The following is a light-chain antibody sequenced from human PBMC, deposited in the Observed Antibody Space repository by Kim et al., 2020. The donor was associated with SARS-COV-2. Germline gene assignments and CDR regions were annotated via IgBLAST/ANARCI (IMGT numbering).Light chain of an antibody. V-gene: IGLV3-1*01. CDR3: QAWDSSTYV. CDR1: KLGDKY. CDR2: QDT. Sequence: SVSPGQTASITCAGDKLGDKYACWYQQKPGQSPVLVIYQDTKRPSGIPERFSGSNSGNTATLIISGTQAMDEADYYCQAWDSSTYVFGPGTKVTVL. J-gene: IGLJ1*01.